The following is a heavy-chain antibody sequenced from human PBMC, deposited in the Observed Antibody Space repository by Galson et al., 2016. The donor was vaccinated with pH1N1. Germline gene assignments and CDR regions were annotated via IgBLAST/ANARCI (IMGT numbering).Heavy chain of an antibody. J-gene: IGHJ4*02. V-gene: IGHV5-51*03. D-gene: IGHD2/OR15-2a*01. CDR1: GYTFTTYS. CDR2: IYPGDSET. CDR3: ARRSTELGLDY. Sequence: QSGAEVKKPGESLKISCQASGYTFTTYSIGWVRQMPGKGLEWMGIIYPGDSETKYSPSFEGQVTFSVDKSKNTAYLHWSSLKASDTAIYYCARRSTELGLDYWGQGVLVTVSS.